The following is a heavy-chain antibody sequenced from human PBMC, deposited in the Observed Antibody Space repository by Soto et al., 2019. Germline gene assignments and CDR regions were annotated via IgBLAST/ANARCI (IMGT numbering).Heavy chain of an antibody. CDR1: GGSISSGGYY. Sequence: QVQLQESGPGPVKPSQTLSLTCTVSGGSISSGGYYWTWIRQHPGKGLGWIGYNYYSGITYYNPSLKSRVIISLDTSKNQFSLKLSSVTAADTAVYYCARGSSIAGLYHGMDVWGQGTTVTVSS. V-gene: IGHV4-31*03. CDR2: NYYSGIT. D-gene: IGHD6-6*01. J-gene: IGHJ6*02. CDR3: ARGSSIAGLYHGMDV.